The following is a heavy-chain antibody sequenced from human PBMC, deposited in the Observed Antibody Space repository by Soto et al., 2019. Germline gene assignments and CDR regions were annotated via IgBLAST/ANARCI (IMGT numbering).Heavy chain of an antibody. CDR1: GGSISSSSYY. Sequence: SETLSLTCTVSGGSISSSSYYWGWIRQPPGKGLEWIGSIYYSGSTYYNPSLRCRVTISVDTSKNQFSLKLSSVTAADTAVYYCARVRDYDILTGYLPYWGQGTLVTVSS. D-gene: IGHD3-9*01. V-gene: IGHV4-39*01. CDR2: IYYSGST. J-gene: IGHJ4*02. CDR3: ARVRDYDILTGYLPY.